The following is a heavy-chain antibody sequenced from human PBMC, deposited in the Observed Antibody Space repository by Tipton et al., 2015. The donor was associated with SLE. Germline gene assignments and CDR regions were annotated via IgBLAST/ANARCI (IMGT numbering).Heavy chain of an antibody. D-gene: IGHD1-1*01. V-gene: IGHV3-9*01. CDR2: ISWNSGSI. CDR3: AKDLEMGRGDAFDI. CDR1: GFTFGDYA. J-gene: IGHJ3*02. Sequence: SLRLSCAASGFTFGDYAMHWVRQAPGKGLEWVSGISWNSGSIAYADSVKGRFTISRDNSKNTLYLQMTSLRVEDTAVYYCAKDLEMGRGDAFDIWGQGTMVTVSS.